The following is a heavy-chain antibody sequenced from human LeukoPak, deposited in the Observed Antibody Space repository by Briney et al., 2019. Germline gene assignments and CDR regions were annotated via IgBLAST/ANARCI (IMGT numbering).Heavy chain of an antibody. Sequence: PSETLSLTCAVYGGSFSGYYWSWIRQPPGKGLEWIGEINHSGSTNYNPSLKSRVTISVDTSKNQFSLKLSSVTAADTAVYYCARDLLRITIFGVVISWGQGTLVTVSS. CDR3: ARDLLRITIFGVVIS. CDR1: GGSFSGYY. CDR2: INHSGST. D-gene: IGHD3-3*01. J-gene: IGHJ4*02. V-gene: IGHV4-34*01.